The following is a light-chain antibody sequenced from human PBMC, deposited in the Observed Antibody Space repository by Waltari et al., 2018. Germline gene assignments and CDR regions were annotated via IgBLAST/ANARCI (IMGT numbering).Light chain of an antibody. CDR1: SSDVGSSYS. CDR3: SSYTTTSTLV. V-gene: IGLV2-14*01. J-gene: IGLJ2*01. Sequence: QSALTQPASVSGSPGQSITISCIGTSSDVGSSYSFPWYQQHPGKAPKLMIYDVNRRPSGVSNRFSGSKSGSTASLTISGLQAEDEADYYCSSYTTTSTLVFGGGTKVTVL. CDR2: DVN.